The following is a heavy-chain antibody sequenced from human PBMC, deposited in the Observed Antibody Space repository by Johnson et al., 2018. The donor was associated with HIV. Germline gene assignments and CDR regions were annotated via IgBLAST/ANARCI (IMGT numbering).Heavy chain of an antibody. CDR1: GFTFSSSA. CDR2: IYRGGST. D-gene: IGHD6-13*01. Sequence: MLLVESGGGVVQPGRSLRLSCAASGFTFSSSAMHWVHQAPGQGLEWVSVIYRGGSTYYADSVKGRFTISRDNSKNTLYLQMNSLRAEDTAVYYCARDHIAAALGAFDIWGQGTMVTVSS. J-gene: IGHJ3*02. CDR3: ARDHIAAALGAFDI. V-gene: IGHV3-66*01.